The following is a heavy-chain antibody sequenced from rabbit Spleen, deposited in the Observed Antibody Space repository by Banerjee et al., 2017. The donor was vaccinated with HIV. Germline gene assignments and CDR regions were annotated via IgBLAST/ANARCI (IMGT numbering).Heavy chain of an antibody. CDR1: GFSFSNNYY. Sequence: QSLEESGGDPVKPGASLTLTCTASGFSFSNNYYMCWVRQAPGKGLEWISCIAGSSSGTIYYASWAKGRFTISKTSSTTVTLQMTSLTVADTATYFCARDTSSSFSSYGMDLWGPGTLVTVS. CDR3: ARDTSSSFSSYGMDL. CDR2: IAGSSSGTI. D-gene: IGHD1-1*01. J-gene: IGHJ6*01. V-gene: IGHV1S40*01.